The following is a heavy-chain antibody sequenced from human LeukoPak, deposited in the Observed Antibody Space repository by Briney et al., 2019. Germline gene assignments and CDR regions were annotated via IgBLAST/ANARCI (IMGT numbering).Heavy chain of an antibody. CDR1: GGSFSGYY. J-gene: IGHJ5*02. CDR3: ARQDKYCSSTSCYGDNWFDP. V-gene: IGHV4-34*01. D-gene: IGHD2-2*01. CDR2: INHSGST. Sequence: SETLSLTCAVYGGSFSGYYWSWIRQPPGKGLEWIGEINHSGSTNYNPSLKSRATISVDTSKNQFSLKLSSVTAADTAVYYCARQDKYCSSTSCYGDNWFDPWGQGTLVTVSS.